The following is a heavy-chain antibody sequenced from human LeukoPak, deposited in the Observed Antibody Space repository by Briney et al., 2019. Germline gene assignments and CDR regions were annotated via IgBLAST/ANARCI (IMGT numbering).Heavy chain of an antibody. CDR2: ISAYNGNT. Sequence: ASVKVSCKASGYTFTGYYMHWVRQAPGQGLEWMGWISAYNGNTNYAQKLQGRVTMTTDTSTSTAYMELRSLRSDDTAVYYCARVGVVTIFGVVIIGSDYYYMDVWGKGTTVTVSS. J-gene: IGHJ6*03. V-gene: IGHV1-18*04. D-gene: IGHD3-3*01. CDR1: GYTFTGYY. CDR3: ARVGVVTIFGVVIIGSDYYYMDV.